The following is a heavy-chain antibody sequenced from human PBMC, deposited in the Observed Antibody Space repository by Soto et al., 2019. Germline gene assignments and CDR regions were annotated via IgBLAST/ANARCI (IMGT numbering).Heavy chain of an antibody. CDR2: INSDGSST. D-gene: IGHD3-10*01. CDR3: AREGSGSYYRTGLDY. V-gene: IGHV3-74*01. CDR1: EFNFRSYW. Sequence: PGGSMRLSCAASEFNFRSYWRHWVRQAPGKGLVWVSRINSDGSSTSYADSVKGRFTISRDNAKNTLYLQMNSLRAEDTAVYYCAREGSGSYYRTGLDYWGQGTLVTVSS. J-gene: IGHJ4*02.